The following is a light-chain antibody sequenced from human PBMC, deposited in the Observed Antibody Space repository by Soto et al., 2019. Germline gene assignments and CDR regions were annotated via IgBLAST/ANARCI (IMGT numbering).Light chain of an antibody. J-gene: IGLJ2*01. CDR1: SGSIASNY. CDR2: EDN. Sequence: KFMLTQPHSVSESPGKTVTISCTGSSGSIASNYVQWYQQRTGSAPTTVIYEDNQRPSGVADRFSGSIDSSSNSASLTISGLKAEDEADYYCQSYDSSNVVFGGGTTVTVL. V-gene: IGLV6-57*02. CDR3: QSYDSSNVV.